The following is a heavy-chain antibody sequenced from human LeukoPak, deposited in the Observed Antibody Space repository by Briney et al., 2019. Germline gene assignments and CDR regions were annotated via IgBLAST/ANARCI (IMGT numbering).Heavy chain of an antibody. CDR2: ISGNGGYT. J-gene: IGHJ4*02. V-gene: IGHV3-23*01. D-gene: IGHD6-13*01. CDR1: GSTFSSYA. CDR3: AKAPYYSSSWYFFDY. Sequence: GGSLRLSCAASGSTFSSYAMSWVRQAPGKGLEWVSGISGNGGYTYYADSVKGRFTISRDNSKNTLYLQMNSLRAEDTAVYYCAKAPYYSSSWYFFDYWGQGTLVTVSS.